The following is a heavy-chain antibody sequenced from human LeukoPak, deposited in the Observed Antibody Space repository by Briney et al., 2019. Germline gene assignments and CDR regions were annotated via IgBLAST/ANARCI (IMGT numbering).Heavy chain of an antibody. CDR2: ISSSSSYI. V-gene: IGHV3-21*01. J-gene: IGHJ4*02. CDR1: GFTFSSYS. Sequence: GGSLRLSCAASGFTFSSYSMNWVRQAPGKGLEWVSSISSSSSYIYYADSVKGRFTISRDNAKNSLYLQMNSLRAEDTAVYYCARDRNRITIFGVVTTRRDGFDYWGQGTLVTVSS. CDR3: ARDRNRITIFGVVTTRRDGFDY. D-gene: IGHD3-3*01.